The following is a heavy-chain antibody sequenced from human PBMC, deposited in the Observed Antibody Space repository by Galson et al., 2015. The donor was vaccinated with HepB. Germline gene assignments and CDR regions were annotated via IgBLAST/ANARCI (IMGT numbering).Heavy chain of an antibody. CDR1: GYSFSSQW. V-gene: IGHV5-10-1*01. CDR3: AGHPSTGFDP. Sequence: QSGAEVKKPGESLRISCKGSGYSFSSQWISWVRQMPGKGLEWMGRIDPTDSYTKYSPSFQGHVTISADKSISTAYLQWSSLKVSDTAMYYCAGHPSTGFDPWGQGTLVTVSS. D-gene: IGHD1-1*01. CDR2: IDPTDSYT. J-gene: IGHJ5*02.